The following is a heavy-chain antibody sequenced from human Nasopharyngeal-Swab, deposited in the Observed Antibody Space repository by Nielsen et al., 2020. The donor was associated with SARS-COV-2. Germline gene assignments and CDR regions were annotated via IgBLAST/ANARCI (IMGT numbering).Heavy chain of an antibody. Sequence: ASVKVSCKVSGYTLTELSIHWVRQAPGKGLEWMGGFDPEDGETIYAQKFQARVTMTEDTSTDTAYMELSSLRSEDTAVYYCATGVAVAGRTQVVEYWGQGTLVTVSS. CDR3: ATGVAVAGRTQVVEY. CDR2: FDPEDGET. J-gene: IGHJ4*02. D-gene: IGHD6-19*01. CDR1: GYTLTELS. V-gene: IGHV1-24*01.